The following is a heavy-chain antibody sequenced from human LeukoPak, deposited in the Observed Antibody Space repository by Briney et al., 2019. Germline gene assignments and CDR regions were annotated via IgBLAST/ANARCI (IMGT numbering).Heavy chain of an antibody. CDR1: GFTFSSYG. CDR2: ISYDGSNK. Sequence: PGGSLRLSCAASGFTFSSYGMHWVRQAPGKGLEWVAVISYDGSNKYYADSVKGRFTISRDNSKNTLYLQMNSLRAEDTAVYYCAKGWGSSWSNFDYWGQGTLVTVSS. V-gene: IGHV3-30*18. J-gene: IGHJ4*02. D-gene: IGHD6-13*01. CDR3: AKGWGSSWSNFDY.